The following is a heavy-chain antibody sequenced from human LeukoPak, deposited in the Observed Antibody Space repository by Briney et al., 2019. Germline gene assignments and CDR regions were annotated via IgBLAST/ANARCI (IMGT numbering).Heavy chain of an antibody. J-gene: IGHJ6*02. CDR2: IWYDGSDI. CDR3: ARVQACSGGNCYRRHYFYGIDV. Sequence: GGSLRLSCAASGFTFSSSGMHWVRQAPGKGLEWVSVIWYDGSDIYYAESVKGRFTISRDNPKNTLYLQMNSLRAEDTAIYYCARVQACSGGNCYRRHYFYGIDVWGQGTTVTVSS. D-gene: IGHD2-15*01. CDR1: GFTFSSSG. V-gene: IGHV3-33*01.